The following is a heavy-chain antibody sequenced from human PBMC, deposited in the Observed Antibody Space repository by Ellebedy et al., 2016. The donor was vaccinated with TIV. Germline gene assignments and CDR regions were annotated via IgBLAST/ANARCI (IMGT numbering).Heavy chain of an antibody. Sequence: GESLKISCAASGFTFSSYAMTWVRQAPGKGLEWVSTISHTGTRTYYTDSVEGRVIISRDTSKKTLYLQMNGLRAEDTAIYYCAKGRGGGSDSSAPRYYFDYWGLGTLVTVSS. V-gene: IGHV3-23*01. CDR2: ISHTGTRT. CDR1: GFTFSSYA. CDR3: AKGRGGGSDSSAPRYYFDY. J-gene: IGHJ4*02. D-gene: IGHD3-22*01.